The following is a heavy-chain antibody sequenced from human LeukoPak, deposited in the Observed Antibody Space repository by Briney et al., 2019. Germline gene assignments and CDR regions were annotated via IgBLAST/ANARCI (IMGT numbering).Heavy chain of an antibody. CDR1: GFIFSDYV. CDR2: IRYDGSHK. J-gene: IGHJ4*02. V-gene: IGHV3-30*02. CDR3: ARGVVVVAATELFDY. Sequence: GGSLRLSCAASGFIFSDYVMNWLRQAPGRGLEWVAYIRYDGSHKYYIDSVKGRFTISRDNSKNTLYLQMNSLRAEDTAVYYCARGVVVVAATELFDYWGQGTLVTVSS. D-gene: IGHD2-15*01.